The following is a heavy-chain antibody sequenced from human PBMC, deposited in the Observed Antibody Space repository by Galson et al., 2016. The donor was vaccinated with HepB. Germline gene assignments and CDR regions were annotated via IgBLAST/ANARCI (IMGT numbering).Heavy chain of an antibody. CDR3: ARDLGGDYLDF. J-gene: IGHJ4*02. V-gene: IGHV4-61*02. D-gene: IGHD3-16*01. CDR1: GAPVNSGNYY. Sequence: TLSLTCSVSGAPVNSGNYYWTWIRQPAGKGLEWIGRSSTRGSVTSSPSLKSRLSISLDTSKSHFSLILTSVTAADTAVYLCARDLGGDYLDFWGQGTLVIVS. CDR2: SSTRGSV.